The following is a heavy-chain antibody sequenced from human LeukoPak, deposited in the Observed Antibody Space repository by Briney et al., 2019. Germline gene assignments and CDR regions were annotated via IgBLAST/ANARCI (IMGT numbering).Heavy chain of an antibody. CDR1: GASINTYY. V-gene: IGHV4-59*01. CDR2: SHYSGST. CDR3: AGKKGTVVIFDY. J-gene: IGHJ4*02. Sequence: SEALSLTCTVSGASINTYYWSWLRQPPGKGLEWIGYSHYSGSTNYNPSIKSRVTISLDTSKNQVSLRLSSVTAADTAVYYCAGKKGTVVIFDYRGQGTLVTVSS. D-gene: IGHD2-21*01.